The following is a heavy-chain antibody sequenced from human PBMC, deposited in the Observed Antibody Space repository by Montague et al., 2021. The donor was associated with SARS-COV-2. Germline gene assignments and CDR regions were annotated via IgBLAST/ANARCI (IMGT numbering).Heavy chain of an antibody. Sequence: CAISGDSVVGIRGRSEGHTYELPSRYEFVCRLYLGKQRYEDYAVSVKGRITIKPDTSKNQFSLHLESVSPDDTALYYCARGAYHDLYYYYHGMDVWGRGTTVSVSS. CDR1: GDSVVGIRGR. CDR2: LYLGKQRYE. CDR3: ARGAYHDLYYYYHGMDV. V-gene: IGHV6-1*01. J-gene: IGHJ6*02. D-gene: IGHD2-2*01.